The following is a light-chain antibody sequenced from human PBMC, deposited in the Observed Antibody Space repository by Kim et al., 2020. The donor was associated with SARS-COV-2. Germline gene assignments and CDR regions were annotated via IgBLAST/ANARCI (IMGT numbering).Light chain of an antibody. J-gene: IGLJ3*02. CDR2: DNN. Sequence: GQTVTIACSGSDSNIGKYPVDWYQQLQGTAPKLLMYDNNQWPSGVPDRFSGSKSGTSASLAISGLQPEDEADYYCAAWDASQNALVFGGGTQLTVL. V-gene: IGLV1-44*01. CDR3: AAWDASQNALV. CDR1: DSNIGKYP.